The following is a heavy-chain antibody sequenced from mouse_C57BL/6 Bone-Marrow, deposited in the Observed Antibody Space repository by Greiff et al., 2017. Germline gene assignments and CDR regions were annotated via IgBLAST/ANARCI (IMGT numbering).Heavy chain of an antibody. Sequence: QVQLQQSGAELARPGASVKLSCKASGYTFTSYGISWVKQRTGQGLEWIGEIYPRSGNTYYNEKFKSKAILTVDTSSNTAYMQLSSLTSEDSAVFYCARSGPLGRSFDYWGQGTTLTVSS. CDR1: GYTFTSYG. CDR3: ARSGPLGRSFDY. V-gene: IGHV1-81*01. J-gene: IGHJ2*01. CDR2: IYPRSGNT. D-gene: IGHD4-1*01.